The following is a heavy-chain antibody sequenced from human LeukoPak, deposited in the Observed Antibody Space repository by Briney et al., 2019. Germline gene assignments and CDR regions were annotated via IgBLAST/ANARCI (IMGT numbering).Heavy chain of an antibody. CDR2: IYPGDSDT. CDR3: ARQTVSEYYYYYYMDV. D-gene: IGHD4-11*01. V-gene: IGHV5-51*01. Sequence: GESLKISCKGSGYSFTSYWIGWVRQMPGKGLEWMGIIYPGDSDTRYSPSFQGQVTISADKSISTAYLQWNSLKASDTAMYYCARQTVSEYYYYYYMDVWGKGTTVTVSS. CDR1: GYSFTSYW. J-gene: IGHJ6*03.